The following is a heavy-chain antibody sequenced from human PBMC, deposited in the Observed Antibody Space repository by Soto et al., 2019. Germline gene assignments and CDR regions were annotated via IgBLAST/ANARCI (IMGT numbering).Heavy chain of an antibody. CDR3: ARGGYSSSWYFFSVLYYFDY. J-gene: IGHJ4*02. CDR2: ISYDGSNK. CDR1: GFTFSSYA. Sequence: PGGSLRLSCAASGFTFSSYAMHWVRQAPGKGLEWVAVISYDGSNKYYADSVKGRFTISRDNSKNTLYLQMNSLRAEDTAVYYCARGGYSSSWYFFSVLYYFDYWGQGTLVTVSS. D-gene: IGHD6-13*01. V-gene: IGHV3-30-3*01.